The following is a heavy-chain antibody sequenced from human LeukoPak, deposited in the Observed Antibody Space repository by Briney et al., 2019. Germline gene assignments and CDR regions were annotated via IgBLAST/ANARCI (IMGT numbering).Heavy chain of an antibody. D-gene: IGHD2/OR15-2a*01. J-gene: IGHJ5*02. CDR2: ISGSGGST. V-gene: IGHV3-23*01. Sequence: GGSLRLSCAASGFTFSSYAMSWVRQAPGKGLEWVSAISGSGGSTYYADSVKVRFTISRDNSKNTLYLQMKSLRAEDTAVYYCAKPRRINWFDPWGQGTLVTVSS. CDR1: GFTFSSYA. CDR3: AKPRRINWFDP.